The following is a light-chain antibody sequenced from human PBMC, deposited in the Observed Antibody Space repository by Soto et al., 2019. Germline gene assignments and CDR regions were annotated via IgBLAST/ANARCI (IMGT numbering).Light chain of an antibody. V-gene: IGKV3-11*01. CDR1: QSVSSF. CDR2: DAS. Sequence: EIVLTQSPATLSLSPGERATLSCRASQSVSSFLAWYQQKPGQAPRLLIYDASNRATGIPTRFSGSGSGTVVTLTISSLESEDFAVYYCQQLIKWPLTFGGGTKVEIK. CDR3: QQLIKWPLT. J-gene: IGKJ4*01.